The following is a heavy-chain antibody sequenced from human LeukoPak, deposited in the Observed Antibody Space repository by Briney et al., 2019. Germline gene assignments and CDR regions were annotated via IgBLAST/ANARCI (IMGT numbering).Heavy chain of an antibody. D-gene: IGHD1-1*01. CDR3: ARDPVPATARHFDY. J-gene: IGHJ4*02. V-gene: IGHV3-30-3*01. CDR2: TSSDGNIK. Sequence: PGGSLRLSCAASGFTFSSYAMHWVRQAPGKGLEWVAVTSSDGNIKYYADSVKGRFTISRDNSKTTLYLQMNSLRGEDTGVYYCARDPVPATARHFDYWGQGTLVTVSS. CDR1: GFTFSSYA.